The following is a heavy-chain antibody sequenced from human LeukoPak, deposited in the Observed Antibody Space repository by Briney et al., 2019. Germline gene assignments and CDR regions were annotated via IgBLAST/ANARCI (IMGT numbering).Heavy chain of an antibody. V-gene: IGHV3-30-3*01. CDR3: ARDSWGFDY. J-gene: IGHJ4*02. D-gene: IGHD3-16*01. CDR1: GFTFSTYA. Sequence: PGGSLRLSCAASGFTFSTYAMHWVRQAPGKGLEWVARIAYDGSKEYYADSVKGRFTISRDNSKNTLSLEMNSLRADNTAVYYCARDSWGFDYWGQGTLVTVSS. CDR2: IAYDGSKE.